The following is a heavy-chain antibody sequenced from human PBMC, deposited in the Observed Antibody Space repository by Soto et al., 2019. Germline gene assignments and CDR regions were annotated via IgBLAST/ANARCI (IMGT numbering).Heavy chain of an antibody. CDR2: IGVYNGNT. J-gene: IGHJ5*02. V-gene: IGHV1-18*01. Sequence: AASVKVSCKASGYTFSNYGITWVRQAPGQGLEWMGWIGVYNGNTNYAQRFQGRVTMTTDTSTSTAYLELRSLRSDDTAVYYCARDQPPNYRYCVSTRCYKTENWFDPWGQGPLVTVSS. D-gene: IGHD2-2*02. CDR3: ARDQPPNYRYCVSTRCYKTENWFDP. CDR1: GYTFSNYG.